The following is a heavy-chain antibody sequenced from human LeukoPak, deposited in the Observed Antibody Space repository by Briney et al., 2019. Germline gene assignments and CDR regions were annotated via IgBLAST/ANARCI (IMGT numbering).Heavy chain of an antibody. V-gene: IGHV4-4*02. J-gene: IGHJ4*02. CDR1: GGSISNSNW. D-gene: IGHD5-18*01. CDR3: ARADSYGSGSYYFDY. Sequence: SETLSLTCAVSGGSISNSNWWSWVRQPPGEGLEWIGEIYHSGSTNYNPSLESRVTISVDKSKNQFSLKLSSVTAADTAVYYCARADSYGSGSYYFDYWGQGTLVTVSS. CDR2: IYHSGST.